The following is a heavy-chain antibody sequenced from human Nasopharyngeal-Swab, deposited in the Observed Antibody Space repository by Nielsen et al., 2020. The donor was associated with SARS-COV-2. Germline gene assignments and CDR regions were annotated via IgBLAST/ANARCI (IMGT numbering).Heavy chain of an antibody. CDR3: AKDDFCPACAFDV. J-gene: IGHJ3*01. CDR1: GFDFWKYA. CDR2: VSNNDGILT. D-gene: IGHD2-21*02. V-gene: IGHV3-23*01. Sequence: GESLKISCAASGFDFWKYAMSWVRQAPGKGLEWVSTVSNNDGILTFYADSVKGRFTISRDTSKNTVSLQMNSLRAEDTAVYYCAKDDFCPACAFDVWGQGTIVTVSS.